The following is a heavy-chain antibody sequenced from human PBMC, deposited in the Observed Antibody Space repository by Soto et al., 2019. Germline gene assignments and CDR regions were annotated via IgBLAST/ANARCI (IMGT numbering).Heavy chain of an antibody. CDR1: GFTFSSYA. Sequence: GGSLRLSCAASGFTFSSYAMHWVRQAPGKGLEWVAVISYDGSNKYYADSVKGRFTISRDNSKNTLYLQMNSLRAEDTAVYYCARDGRDSSGWRYWGQGTLVTVSS. CDR2: ISYDGSNK. J-gene: IGHJ4*02. V-gene: IGHV3-30-3*01. D-gene: IGHD6-19*01. CDR3: ARDGRDSSGWRY.